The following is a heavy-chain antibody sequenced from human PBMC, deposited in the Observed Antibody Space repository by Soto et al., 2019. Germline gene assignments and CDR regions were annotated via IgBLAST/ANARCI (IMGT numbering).Heavy chain of an antibody. J-gene: IGHJ4*02. Sequence: QVQLVQSGGEVKKPGASVKVSCKASGDTVTKYGISWVRQAPGQGLEWLGWISFYNGHTNYALKFQDRITFTTDISTSXXSMELRSLTSDDTAVYYCASATSIAVAGKETWGQGTLVTVSS. D-gene: IGHD6-19*01. CDR2: ISFYNGHT. CDR1: GDTVTKYG. V-gene: IGHV1-18*01. CDR3: ASATSIAVAGKET.